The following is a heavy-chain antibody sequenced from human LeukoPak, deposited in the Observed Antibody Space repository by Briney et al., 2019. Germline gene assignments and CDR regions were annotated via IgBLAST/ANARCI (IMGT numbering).Heavy chain of an antibody. J-gene: IGHJ3*02. V-gene: IGHV3-74*01. CDR3: ARGNAHAFDI. D-gene: IGHD1-1*01. CDR1: GFTLSSYW. Sequence: PGGSLRLSCAASGFTLSSYWMHWVRQAPGKGLVWDSRINSDGSSTTYADSVKGRFTISRDNAKNTLYLQMNSLRAEDTAVYYCARGNAHAFDIWGQGTMVTVSS. CDR2: INSDGSST.